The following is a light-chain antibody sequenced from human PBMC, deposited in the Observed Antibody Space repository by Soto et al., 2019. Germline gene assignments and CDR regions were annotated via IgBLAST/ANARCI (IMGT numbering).Light chain of an antibody. CDR1: QSISSY. CDR2: AAS. V-gene: IGKV1-39*01. J-gene: IGKJ2*01. Sequence: DIQMTQSPSSLSASVGDRVTITCRASQSISSYLNWYQQKPGKAPKLLIYAASSLQSGVPSRFSGSGSGTDFTLTISRLQPEDLAHYYWQQSYSTPVTFGQGTQLE. CDR3: QQSYSTPVT.